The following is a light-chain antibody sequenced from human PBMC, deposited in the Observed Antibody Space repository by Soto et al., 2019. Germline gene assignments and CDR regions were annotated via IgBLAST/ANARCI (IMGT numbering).Light chain of an antibody. CDR2: EAT. V-gene: IGLV2-23*01. CDR3: CSYAGTSSWV. Sequence: QSVLTQPASVSGSPGQSITISCTGTSSNIGSYNFVSWYQQRPGRAPKLMIFEATKWPSGVPPRFSGSKSGNTASLTISGLQAEDEADYYCCSYAGTSSWVFGGGTKLTVL. CDR1: SSNIGSYNF. J-gene: IGLJ3*02.